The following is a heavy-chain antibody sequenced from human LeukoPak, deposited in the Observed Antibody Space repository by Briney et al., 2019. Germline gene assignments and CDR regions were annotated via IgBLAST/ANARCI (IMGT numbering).Heavy chain of an antibody. CDR3: ARDGGVTMVRGGRYYYYGMDV. CDR2: ISYSGTT. Sequence: PSETLSLTCTVSGGSIISYYWSWIRQPPGKGLEWIGYISYSGTTNYNPSLKSRLTISVDTSKNHFSLKLNSVTAADTAVYYCARDGGVTMVRGGRYYYYGMDVWGQGTTVTVSS. CDR1: GGSIISYY. D-gene: IGHD3-10*01. V-gene: IGHV4-59*12. J-gene: IGHJ6*02.